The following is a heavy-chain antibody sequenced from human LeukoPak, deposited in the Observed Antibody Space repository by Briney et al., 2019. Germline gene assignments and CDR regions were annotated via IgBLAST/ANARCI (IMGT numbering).Heavy chain of an antibody. CDR1: GFSFDNFA. Sequence: PGGSLKLSCRASGFSFDNFAMHSGRQAPGKGLEWVSGINWSGHNINYADSVKGRFTISRDNARNSLYLQIDSLRPDDTAYFYGAKDGASRGWAHTLDNWGQGTLVIVSS. CDR2: INWSGHNI. V-gene: IGHV3-9*01. CDR3: AKDGASRGWAHTLDN. J-gene: IGHJ4*02. D-gene: IGHD1-26*01.